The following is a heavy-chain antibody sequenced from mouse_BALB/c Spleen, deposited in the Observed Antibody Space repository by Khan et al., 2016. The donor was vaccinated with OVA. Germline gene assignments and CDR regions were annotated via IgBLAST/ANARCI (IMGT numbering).Heavy chain of an antibody. D-gene: IGHD1-1*02. CDR2: INPTSGYT. CDR1: GYTFTTYW. J-gene: IGHJ2*01. Sequence: VQLQESGAELAKPGASVKMSCKASGYTFTTYWMHWIKQRPGQGLEWIGYINPTSGYTDYNEKFKDRATLTADKSSSTAYLQLTSLTSEDAAVFYCRSGRINYWGQGTTLTVSS. V-gene: IGHV1-7*01. CDR3: RSGRINY.